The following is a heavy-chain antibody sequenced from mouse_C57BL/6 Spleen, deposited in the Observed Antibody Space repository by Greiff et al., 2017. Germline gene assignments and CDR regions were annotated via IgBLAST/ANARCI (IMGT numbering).Heavy chain of an antibody. J-gene: IGHJ4*01. CDR3: ARYHGYEAMDY. D-gene: IGHD2-1*01. Sequence: VQLQQPGAELVKPGASVKLSCTASGFNIKDYYMHWVKQRTEQGLEWIGRIDPEDGETKYAPQFQGKATITADTSSNTAYRPLSSLTDEDTAVYYGARYHGYEAMDYWGQGTSVTGSS. V-gene: IGHV14-2*01. CDR2: IDPEDGET. CDR1: GFNIKDYY.